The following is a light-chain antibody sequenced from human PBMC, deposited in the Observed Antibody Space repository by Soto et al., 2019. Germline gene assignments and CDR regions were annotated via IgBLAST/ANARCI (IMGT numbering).Light chain of an antibody. V-gene: IGKV3-20*01. Sequence: DIVLTQSPGTLSLSPGERATLSCRASQSVSSSYLAWYQQKPGQAPRLLIYGASSRATGIPDRFSGSGSGTDFTLTISRLEPDDFAVYYCQQYGSSPPFGPGTKVDIK. CDR1: QSVSSSY. J-gene: IGKJ3*01. CDR2: GAS. CDR3: QQYGSSPP.